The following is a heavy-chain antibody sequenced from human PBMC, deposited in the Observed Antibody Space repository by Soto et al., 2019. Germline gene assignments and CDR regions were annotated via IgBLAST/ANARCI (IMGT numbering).Heavy chain of an antibody. CDR2: IIRILGIA. Sequence: QVQLVQSGAEVKKPGSSVKVSCKASGGTFSSYTISWVRQAPGQGLEWIGRIIRILGIANYAQKFQGRVTITADKTTSTAYMELSSLRSEDTAVYYCAIDCSSTSCYAYPWGQGTLVTVSS. CDR1: GGTFSSYT. D-gene: IGHD2-2*01. V-gene: IGHV1-69*08. J-gene: IGHJ5*02. CDR3: AIDCSSTSCYAYP.